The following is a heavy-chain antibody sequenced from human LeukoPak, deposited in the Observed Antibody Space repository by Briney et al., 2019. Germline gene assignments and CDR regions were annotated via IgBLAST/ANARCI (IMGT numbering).Heavy chain of an antibody. V-gene: IGHV4-34*01. D-gene: IGHD6-13*01. CDR2: INHSGST. Sequence: SETLSLTCAVYGGSFSGYYWSWIRQPPGKGLEWIGEINHSGSTNYNPSLKSRVTISVDTSRNQFSLKLSSVTAADTAVYYCARVRGAAAGLDYWGQGTLVTVSS. CDR3: ARVRGAAAGLDY. CDR1: GGSFSGYY. J-gene: IGHJ4*02.